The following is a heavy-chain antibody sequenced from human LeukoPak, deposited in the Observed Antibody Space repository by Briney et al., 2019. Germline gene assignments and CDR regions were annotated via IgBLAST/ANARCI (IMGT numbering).Heavy chain of an antibody. V-gene: IGHV1-2*04. CDR1: GYTFTGYY. CDR2: INPNSGGT. CDR3: ARDRYSSGSDFDY. J-gene: IGHJ4*02. D-gene: IGHD6-19*01. Sequence: GASVKVSCKASGYTFTGYYMHLVRQAPGQGLEWMGWINPNSGGTNYAQKFQGWVTMTRDTSISTAYMELSRLRSDDTAVYYCARDRYSSGSDFDYWGQGTLVTVSS.